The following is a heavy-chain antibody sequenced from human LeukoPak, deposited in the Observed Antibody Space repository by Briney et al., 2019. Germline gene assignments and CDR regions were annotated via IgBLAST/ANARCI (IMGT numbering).Heavy chain of an antibody. V-gene: IGHV3-30*03. J-gene: IGHJ4*02. CDR3: ARDGDYGDYYFDY. CDR2: ISYDGSNK. Sequence: GGSLRLSCAASGFTFSSYGMHWVRQAPGKGLEWVAVISYDGSNKYYADSVKGRFTISRDNSKNTLYLQMNSLRAEDTAVYYCARDGDYGDYYFDYWGQGTLVTVSS. CDR1: GFTFSSYG. D-gene: IGHD4-17*01.